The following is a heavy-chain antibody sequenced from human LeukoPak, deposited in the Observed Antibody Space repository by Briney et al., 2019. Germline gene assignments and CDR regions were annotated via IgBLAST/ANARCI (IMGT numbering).Heavy chain of an antibody. CDR2: IIPIFGTA. D-gene: IGHD6-13*01. Sequence: SVKVSCKASGGTFSSYAISWVRQAPGQGLEWMGGIIPIFGTANYAQKFQGRVTITADESTSTAYMELSSLRSEDTAVYYCARSIAAAGHDAFDIWGQGTMVTVSS. CDR1: GGTFSSYA. CDR3: ARSIAAAGHDAFDI. J-gene: IGHJ3*02. V-gene: IGHV1-69*13.